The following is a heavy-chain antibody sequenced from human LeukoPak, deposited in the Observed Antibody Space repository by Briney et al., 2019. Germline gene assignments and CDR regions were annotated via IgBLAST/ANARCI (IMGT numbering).Heavy chain of an antibody. J-gene: IGHJ4*02. D-gene: IGHD5-12*01. CDR2: IDPADSYS. V-gene: IGHV5-10-1*01. CDR1: GYSFSTSY. CDR3: ARLSGYYYGEDDF. Sequence: GESLRISCQTSGYSFSTSYIAWVRQRPGKGLERMGKIDPADSYSSYSPSFQGHVTFSVDKSISTAYLQWSSLKASDGAIYYCARLSGYYYGEDDFWGQGTLVTVSS.